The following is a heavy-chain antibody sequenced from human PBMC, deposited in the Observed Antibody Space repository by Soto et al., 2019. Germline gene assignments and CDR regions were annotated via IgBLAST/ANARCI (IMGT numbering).Heavy chain of an antibody. D-gene: IGHD6-6*01. CDR1: GYSFTSYW. Sequence: PGESLKISCKGSGYSFTSYWISWVRQMPGKCLEWMGRIDPSDSYTNYSPSFQGHVTISADKSISTAYLQWSSLKASDTAMYYCARQSIAARSYYYYGMDVWGQGTTVTVSS. CDR2: IDPSDSYT. V-gene: IGHV5-10-1*01. CDR3: ARQSIAARSYYYYGMDV. J-gene: IGHJ6*02.